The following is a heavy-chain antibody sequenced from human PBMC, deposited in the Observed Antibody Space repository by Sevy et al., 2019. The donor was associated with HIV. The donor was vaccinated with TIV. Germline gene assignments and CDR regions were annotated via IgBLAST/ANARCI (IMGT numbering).Heavy chain of an antibody. CDR2: INHSGST. V-gene: IGHV4-34*01. Sequence: SETLSLTCAVYGGSFSGYYWSWIRQPPGKGLEWIGEINHSGSTNYNPSLKSRVTISVDTSKNQFSLKLSSVTAADTAVYYCARVIRSTVTTKYFQHWGQGTLVTVSS. CDR1: GGSFSGYY. CDR3: ARVIRSTVTTKYFQH. D-gene: IGHD4-17*01. J-gene: IGHJ1*01.